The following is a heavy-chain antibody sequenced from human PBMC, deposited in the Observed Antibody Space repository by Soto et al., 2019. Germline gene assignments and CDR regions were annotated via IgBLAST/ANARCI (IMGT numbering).Heavy chain of an antibody. CDR1: GYAFTSYA. Sequence: GASVKVSCKASGYAFTSYAMHWVRQAPGQRLEWMGWINAGNGNTKYSQKFQGRVTITRDTSASTAYMELSSLRSEDTAVYYCARGLNVYYSDYWGQGTLVTVSS. V-gene: IGHV1-3*01. CDR2: INAGNGNT. J-gene: IGHJ4*02. CDR3: ARGLNVYYSDY. D-gene: IGHD3-10*01.